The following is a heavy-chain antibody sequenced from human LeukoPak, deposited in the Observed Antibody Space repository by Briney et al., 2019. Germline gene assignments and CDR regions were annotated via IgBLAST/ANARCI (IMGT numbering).Heavy chain of an antibody. V-gene: IGHV4-59*08. J-gene: IGHJ4*02. CDR1: GGSISSYY. Sequence: SETLPLTCTVSGGSISSYYWSWIRQPPGKGLEWIGYIYYSGSTNYNPSLKSRVTISVDTSKNQFSLKLSSVTAADTAVYYCARHRGGTGYYDSSGYFDYWGQGTLVTVSS. CDR2: IYYSGST. D-gene: IGHD3-22*01. CDR3: ARHRGGTGYYDSSGYFDY.